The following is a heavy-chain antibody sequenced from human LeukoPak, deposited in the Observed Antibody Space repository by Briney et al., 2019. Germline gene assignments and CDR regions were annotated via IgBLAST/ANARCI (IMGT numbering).Heavy chain of an antibody. D-gene: IGHD3-22*01. CDR1: GGSISSYY. CDR3: ARVLDDSSGYYLDY. V-gene: IGHV4-4*07. Sequence: SETLSLTCTVSGGSISSYYWSWIRQPAGKGLERIGRIYTSGSTNYNPSLKSRVTMSVDTSKNQFSLKLSSVTAADTAVYYCARVLDDSSGYYLDYWGQGTLVTVSS. CDR2: IYTSGST. J-gene: IGHJ4*02.